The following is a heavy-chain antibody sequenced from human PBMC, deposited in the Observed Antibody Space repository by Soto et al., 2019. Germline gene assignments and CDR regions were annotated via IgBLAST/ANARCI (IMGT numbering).Heavy chain of an antibody. CDR3: ARDWADEYSSRWYYFDY. D-gene: IGHD6-13*01. J-gene: IGHJ4*02. CDR1: GYTFTSYY. Sequence: QVQLVQSGAEVKKPGASVKVSCKASGYTFTSYYMHWVRQAPGQGLEWMGIINPSGGSTSYAQKFQGRVTMTRDTATSRVYMELSSLRSEDTAVYYCARDWADEYSSRWYYFDYWGQGTLVTVSS. V-gene: IGHV1-46*01. CDR2: INPSGGST.